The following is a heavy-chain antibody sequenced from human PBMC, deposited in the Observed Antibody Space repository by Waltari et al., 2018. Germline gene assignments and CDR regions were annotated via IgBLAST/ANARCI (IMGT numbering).Heavy chain of an antibody. Sequence: QVQLVQSGAEVKKPGSSVKVSCKASGGPFSSYAISWVRQAPGQGLEWMGGIIPIFGTANYAQKFQGRVTITADESTSTAYMELSSLRSEDTAVYYCARRWIAVADTYYYYGMDVWGQGTTVTVSS. D-gene: IGHD6-19*01. CDR3: ARRWIAVADTYYYYGMDV. V-gene: IGHV1-69*12. J-gene: IGHJ6*02. CDR1: GGPFSSYA. CDR2: IIPIFGTA.